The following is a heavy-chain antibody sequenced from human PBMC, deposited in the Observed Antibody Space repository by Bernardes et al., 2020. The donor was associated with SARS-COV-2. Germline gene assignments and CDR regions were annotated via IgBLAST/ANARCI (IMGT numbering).Heavy chain of an antibody. CDR1: GGSFSSYY. V-gene: IGHV4-34*01. D-gene: IGHD2-15*01. J-gene: IGHJ4*02. Sequence: SESLSLTCAVVGGSFSSYYCSWIRQPPGKGLEWIGEINHRGSTNYNPSLKSRVTISVDTSKNQFSLKLSSVTAADTAVYYCARGGEYCSGGSCYSFAYWGQGTLVTVSS. CDR2: INHRGST. CDR3: ARGGEYCSGGSCYSFAY.